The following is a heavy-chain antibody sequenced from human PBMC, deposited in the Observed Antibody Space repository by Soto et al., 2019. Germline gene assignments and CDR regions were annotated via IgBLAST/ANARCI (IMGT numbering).Heavy chain of an antibody. CDR2: ISSSSSSI. D-gene: IGHD2-15*01. J-gene: IGHJ6*02. CDR3: ARYCNGGSCYSSVGMDV. Sequence: EVQLVESGGGLVQPGGSLRLSCAASGFTFSSYHLNWVRQSPGKGLEWVSYISSSSSSIYYADSVKGRFTISRDNAKNSLYLQMNSLRDEDTAVYYCARYCNGGSCYSSVGMDVWGQGTTVTVSS. V-gene: IGHV3-48*02. CDR1: GFTFSSYH.